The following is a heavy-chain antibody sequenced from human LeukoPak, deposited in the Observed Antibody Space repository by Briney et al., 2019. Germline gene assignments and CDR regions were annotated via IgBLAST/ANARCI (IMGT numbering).Heavy chain of an antibody. CDR2: ISYDGSKI. J-gene: IGHJ3*01. CDR3: VRESGWGLPHAFDF. V-gene: IGHV3-30-3*01. D-gene: IGHD3-3*01. Sequence: GGSLRLSCAASGFTFSSYPLHWVRQAPGKGLEWVTLISYDGSKIYYAASVKGRFTISRDNSRNTLYLQMNSLRAEDTAVYYCVRESGWGLPHAFDFWGQGTMVTVSS. CDR1: GFTFSSYP.